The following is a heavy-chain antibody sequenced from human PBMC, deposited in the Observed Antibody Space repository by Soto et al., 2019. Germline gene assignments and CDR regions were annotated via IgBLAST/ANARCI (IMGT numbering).Heavy chain of an antibody. V-gene: IGHV4-30-2*01. CDR3: ARAHYGDYGYGMDV. J-gene: IGHJ6*02. CDR1: VGSITSGGYS. Sequence: SETLSLTCAVSVGSITSGGYSWSWIRQPPGKGLEWIGYIYHSGSTYYNPSLKSRVAISVDRSKNQFSLKLSSVTAADTAVYYCARAHYGDYGYGMDVWGQGTTVTVSS. D-gene: IGHD4-17*01. CDR2: IYHSGST.